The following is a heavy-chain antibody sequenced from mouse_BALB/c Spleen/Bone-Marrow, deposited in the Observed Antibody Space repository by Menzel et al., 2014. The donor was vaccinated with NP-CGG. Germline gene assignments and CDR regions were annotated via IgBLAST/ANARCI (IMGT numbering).Heavy chain of an antibody. V-gene: IGHV5-4*02. J-gene: IGHJ4*01. D-gene: IGHD2-14*01. Sequence: VQLKESGGGLVKPGGSLKLSCAASGFTFSDYYMYWVRQTPEKRLEWVAIISDGGGYTYYPDSVKGRFTISRDNAKNNLYLQMSSLKSDDTAMYYCARDRAYYRYDGYYYAMDYWGQGTSVTVSS. CDR2: ISDGGGYT. CDR1: GFTFSDYY. CDR3: ARDRAYYRYDGYYYAMDY.